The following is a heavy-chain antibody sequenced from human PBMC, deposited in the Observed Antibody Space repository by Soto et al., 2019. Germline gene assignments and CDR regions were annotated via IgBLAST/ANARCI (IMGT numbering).Heavy chain of an antibody. CDR1: GDSITSGGYY. D-gene: IGHD3-10*01. J-gene: IGHJ5*02. Sequence: QVQLQESGPGLVKPSQTLSLTCTVSGDSITSGGYYWTWIRQHPGKGLEWIGFIHHSGGIYYNPSLKSRLTISLDTSKNPFSLRLSSVTASDTAVYHCARGGYGSGSYQDHWFDPWGQGTLVTVSS. CDR3: ARGGYGSGSYQDHWFDP. V-gene: IGHV4-31*03. CDR2: IHHSGGI.